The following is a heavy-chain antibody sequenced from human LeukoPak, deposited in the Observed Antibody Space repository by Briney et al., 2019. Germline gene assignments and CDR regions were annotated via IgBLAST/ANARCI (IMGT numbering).Heavy chain of an antibody. CDR2: IYYSGST. CDR1: GGSIISYY. D-gene: IGHD2-15*01. J-gene: IGHJ4*02. CDR3: ARSPRGCSGGSCYDY. V-gene: IGHV4-59*01. Sequence: SETLSLTCTVSGGSIISYYWSWIRQPPGKGPEWIGYIYYSGSTNYNPSLKSRVTISVDTSKNQFSLKLSSVAAADTAMYYCARSPRGCSGGSCYDYWGQGTLVTVSS.